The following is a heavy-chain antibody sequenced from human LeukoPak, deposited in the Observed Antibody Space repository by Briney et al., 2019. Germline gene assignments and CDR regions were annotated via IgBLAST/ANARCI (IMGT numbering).Heavy chain of an antibody. CDR1: GFTFSTYS. D-gene: IGHD2-15*01. CDR3: VRDGVFGRYFYHYMDV. Sequence: PGGSLRLSCAASGFTFSTYSMNWVRQSPGKGLEWVSSITSSGPFTYYADSVKGRFTMSRDNAKNSLYLQMNSLRAEDTAIYYCVRDGVFGRYFYHYMDVWGKGTTVTVSS. CDR2: ITSSGPFT. V-gene: IGHV3-21*01. J-gene: IGHJ6*03.